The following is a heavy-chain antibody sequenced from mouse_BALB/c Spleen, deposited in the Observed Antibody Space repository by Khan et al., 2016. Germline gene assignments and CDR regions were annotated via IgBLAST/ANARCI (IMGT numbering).Heavy chain of an antibody. D-gene: IGHD4-1*01. J-gene: IGHJ1*01. Sequence: EVQLQESGPGLVKPSQSLSLTCSVTGYSITSGYYWNWIRQFPGNKLEWMGYISYDGSNNYNPSLKNRISITRDTSKNQFFLKLNSVTTGDTATYYCASNWEGWYFDVWGAGTTVTVSS. CDR1: GYSITSGYY. V-gene: IGHV3-6*02. CDR3: ASNWEGWYFDV. CDR2: ISYDGSN.